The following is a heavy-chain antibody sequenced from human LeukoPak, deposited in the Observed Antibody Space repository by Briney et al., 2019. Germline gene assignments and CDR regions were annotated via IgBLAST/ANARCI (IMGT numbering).Heavy chain of an antibody. CDR2: INHSGST. CDR1: GGSFSGYY. CDR3: ARDRGNIVATYFDY. D-gene: IGHD5-12*01. J-gene: IGHJ4*02. Sequence: PSETLSLTCAVYGGSFSGYYWSWIRQPPGKGLEWIGEINHSGSTNYNPSLKSRVTISVDTSKSQFSLKLSSVTAADTAVYYCARDRGNIVATYFDYWGQGTLVTVSS. V-gene: IGHV4-34*01.